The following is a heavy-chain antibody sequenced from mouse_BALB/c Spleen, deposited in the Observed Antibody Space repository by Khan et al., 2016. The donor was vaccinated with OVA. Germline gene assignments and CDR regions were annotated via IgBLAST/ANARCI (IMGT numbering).Heavy chain of an antibody. CDR1: GFTFSSYG. V-gene: IGHV5-6*01. CDR3: ARQPGYYEGSAMDY. Sequence: EVELVESGGDLVKPGGSLKLSCAASGFTFSSYGMSWVRQTPDKRLEWVAAISSGGSYTYYPDSLKGRFTIYRDNAKNTLYLKMRSLKSEEKAMYYSARQPGYYEGSAMDYWGQGTSVTVSS. J-gene: IGHJ4*01. CDR2: ISSGGSYT. D-gene: IGHD2-3*01.